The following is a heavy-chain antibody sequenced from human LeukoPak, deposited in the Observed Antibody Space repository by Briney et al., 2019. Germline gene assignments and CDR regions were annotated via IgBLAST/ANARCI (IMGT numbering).Heavy chain of an antibody. Sequence: PGGSLRLSCAASGFTFSSYSMNWVRQAPGKGLEWVSSISSSSSYIYYADSVKGRFTISRDNAKNSLYLQMNSLRAEDTAVYYCARAKRNGFDIWAKGQWSPSLQ. CDR2: ISSSSSYI. J-gene: IGHJ3*02. CDR1: GFTFSSYS. V-gene: IGHV3-21*01. CDR3: ARAKRNGFDI.